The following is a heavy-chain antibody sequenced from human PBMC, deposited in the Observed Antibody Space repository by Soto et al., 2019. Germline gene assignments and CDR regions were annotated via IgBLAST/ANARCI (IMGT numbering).Heavy chain of an antibody. J-gene: IGHJ5*02. CDR2: IYYSGST. CDR3: ARHETRWFDP. V-gene: IGHV4-59*08. Sequence: SETLSLTYTVSGGSISSYYWSWIRQPPGKGLEWIGYIYYSGSTNYNPSLKSRVTISVDTSKNQFSLKLSSVTAADTAVYYCARHETRWFDPWGQGTLVTVSS. CDR1: GGSISSYY.